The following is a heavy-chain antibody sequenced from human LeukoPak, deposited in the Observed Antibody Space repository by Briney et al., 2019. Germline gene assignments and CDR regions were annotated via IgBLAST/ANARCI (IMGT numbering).Heavy chain of an antibody. J-gene: IGHJ4*02. V-gene: IGHV3-7*03. CDR1: GFTFSSYW. CDR3: ARGRQWLVYYFDY. D-gene: IGHD6-19*01. CDR2: IKQDGSEK. Sequence: GGSLRLSCAASGFTFSSYWMGWVRQAPGKGLEWVANIKQDGSEKYYVDSVKGRFTISRDNAKNSLYLQMNSLRAEDTAVYYCARGRQWLVYYFDYWGQGTLVTVSS.